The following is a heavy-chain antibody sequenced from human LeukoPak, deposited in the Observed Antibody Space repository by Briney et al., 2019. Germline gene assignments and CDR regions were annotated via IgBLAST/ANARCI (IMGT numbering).Heavy chain of an antibody. CDR2: ISSSSSTI. CDR1: GFTFSSYS. D-gene: IGHD2-2*01. J-gene: IGHJ6*03. Sequence: GGSLRLSCAASGFTFSSYSMNWVRQAPGKGLEWVSYISSSSSTIYYADSVKGRFTISRDNAKNSLYLQMNSLRAEDTAVYYCATLPAANSGPYYYYYMDVWGKGTTVTVSS. CDR3: ATLPAANSGPYYYYYMDV. V-gene: IGHV3-48*04.